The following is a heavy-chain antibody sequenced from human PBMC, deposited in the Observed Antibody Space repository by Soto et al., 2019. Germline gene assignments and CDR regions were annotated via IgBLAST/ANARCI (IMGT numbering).Heavy chain of an antibody. D-gene: IGHD5-12*01. V-gene: IGHV3-72*01. CDR3: SRSKDGSDDY. CDR2: IRTKGARYTT. Sequence: SLRLSCAASGFSFSGHYMDWVRQSPWKGLEWVGRIRTKGARYTTEYAASVKGRFTISRDDSKNSLYLQMNSLKPEDTALYYCSRSKDGSDDYWGQGTLVTVSS. J-gene: IGHJ4*02. CDR1: GFSFSGHY.